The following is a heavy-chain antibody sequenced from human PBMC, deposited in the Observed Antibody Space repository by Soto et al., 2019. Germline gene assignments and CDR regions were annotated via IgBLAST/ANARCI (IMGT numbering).Heavy chain of an antibody. D-gene: IGHD2-8*01. CDR1: GFTFSDYY. Sequence: QVQLVESGGGLVKPGGSLRLSCAASGFTFSDYYMSWIRQAPGKGVEWVSYISSRSSTIFYADSVKGRFTISRDNVKNSLYLQMNSLRAEDTAVYYGASGTNGAFFVYWGQGILVTVSS. V-gene: IGHV3-11*01. J-gene: IGHJ4*02. CDR2: ISSRSSTI. CDR3: ASGTNGAFFVY.